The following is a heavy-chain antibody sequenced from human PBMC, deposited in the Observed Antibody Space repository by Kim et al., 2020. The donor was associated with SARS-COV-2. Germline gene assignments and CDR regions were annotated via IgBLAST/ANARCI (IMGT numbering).Heavy chain of an antibody. CDR3: ARGGGGMDV. J-gene: IGHJ6*02. CDR2: INNDGSST. D-gene: IGHD3-16*01. Sequence: GGSLRLSCAASGFTFSGHWMFWVRQGPGKGLVCVSRINNDGSSTNYADSVKGRFTVSRDNAKNTLYLQMNSLRVEDTAVYYCARGGGGMDVWGQGTTVNV. V-gene: IGHV3-74*01. CDR1: GFTFSGHW.